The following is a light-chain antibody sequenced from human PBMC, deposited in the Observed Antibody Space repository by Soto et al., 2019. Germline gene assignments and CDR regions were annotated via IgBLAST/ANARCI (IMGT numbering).Light chain of an antibody. J-gene: IGLJ2*01. CDR1: SGHSSYA. Sequence: QLVLTQSPSAPASLGASVKLTCTLSSGHSSYAIAWHQQQPEKGPRYLMKLDSDGSHTKGDAIPDRFSGSSSGAERYLPISSLQSEDEADYYCQTWGTGIHVVFGGGTKLTVL. CDR3: QTWGTGIHVV. CDR2: LDSDGSH. V-gene: IGLV4-69*01.